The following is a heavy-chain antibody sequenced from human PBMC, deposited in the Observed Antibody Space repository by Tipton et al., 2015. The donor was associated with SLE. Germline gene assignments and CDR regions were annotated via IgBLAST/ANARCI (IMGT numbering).Heavy chain of an antibody. Sequence: SLRLSCAASGFTFSSYAMSWVRQAPGKGLEWVSALSGSGDSTYYTDSVKGRFIISRDNSNNTLYLQMNSLTAEDTAVYYCAKVVYGDYDYFDYWGQGTLVTVSS. CDR3: AKVVYGDYDYFDY. J-gene: IGHJ4*02. CDR1: GFTFSSYA. V-gene: IGHV3-23*01. D-gene: IGHD4-17*01. CDR2: LSGSGDST.